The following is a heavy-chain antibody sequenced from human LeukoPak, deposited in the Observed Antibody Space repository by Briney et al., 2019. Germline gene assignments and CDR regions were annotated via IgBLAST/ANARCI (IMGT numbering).Heavy chain of an antibody. J-gene: IGHJ4*02. CDR2: IRYDGSNK. Sequence: GGSLRLSCAASGFTFSSYAMHWVRQAPGKGLEWVAVIRYDGSNKYYADSVKGRFTISRDNSKNTLYLQMNSLRAEDTALYYCAKDILAVAGMGLNYWGQGTLVTVSS. V-gene: IGHV3-30*02. D-gene: IGHD6-19*01. CDR3: AKDILAVAGMGLNY. CDR1: GFTFSSYA.